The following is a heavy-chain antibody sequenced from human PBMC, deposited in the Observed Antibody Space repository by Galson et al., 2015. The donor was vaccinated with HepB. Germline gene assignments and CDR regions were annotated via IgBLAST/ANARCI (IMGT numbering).Heavy chain of an antibody. CDR3: ARVYYDFWSGYYTRYYYYGMDV. V-gene: IGHV1-8*01. J-gene: IGHJ6*02. CDR1: GYTFTSYD. Sequence: SVKVSCKASGYTFTSYDINWVRQATGQGLEWMGWMNPNSGNTGYAQKFQGRVTMTRNTSISTAYMELSSLRSEDTAVYYCARVYYDFWSGYYTRYYYYGMDVWGQGTTVTVSS. CDR2: MNPNSGNT. D-gene: IGHD3-3*01.